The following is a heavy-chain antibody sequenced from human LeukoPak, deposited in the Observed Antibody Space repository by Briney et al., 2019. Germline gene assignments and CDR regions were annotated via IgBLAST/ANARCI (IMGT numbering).Heavy chain of an antibody. D-gene: IGHD2-21*02. V-gene: IGHV1-69*04. CDR2: IIPILGIA. J-gene: IGHJ2*01. CDR1: GGTFSSYA. Sequence: GSSVKVSCKASGGTFSSYAISWVRQAPGQGLEWMGRIIPILGIANYAQKFQGRVTITADKSTSTAYMELSSLRSEDTAVYYCARGVVAVTAIPRGYFDLWGRGTLVTVSS. CDR3: ARGVVAVTAIPRGYFDL.